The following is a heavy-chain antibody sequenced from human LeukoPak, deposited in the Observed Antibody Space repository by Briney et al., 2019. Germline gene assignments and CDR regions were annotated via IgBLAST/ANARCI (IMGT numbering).Heavy chain of an antibody. CDR3: ARAGGSTVSHSDD. J-gene: IGHJ4*02. Sequence: PGGSLRLSCAASVFTFSSYSMNWIRQAPGKGLEWVSSISSSTSYIYYADSVKGRFTISKDNAKNSLYLQMNSLRAEDTAVYYCARAGGSTVSHSDDWGQGTLVTVSS. CDR2: ISSSTSYI. D-gene: IGHD4-17*01. CDR1: VFTFSSYS. V-gene: IGHV3-21*01.